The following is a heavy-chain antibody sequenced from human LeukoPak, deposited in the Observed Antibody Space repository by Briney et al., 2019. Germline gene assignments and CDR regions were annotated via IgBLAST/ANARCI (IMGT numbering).Heavy chain of an antibody. Sequence: GASVKVSCKASGYTFTSYAMNWVRQAPGQGLEWMGWINTNTGNPTYAQGFTGRFVFSLDTSVSTAYLQISSLKAEDTAVYYCAREVDYDYFWGPHGDIGGKGTRVTVFS. J-gene: IGHJ3*02. V-gene: IGHV7-4-1*02. CDR3: AREVDYDYFWGPHGDI. D-gene: IGHD3-16*01. CDR2: INTNTGNP. CDR1: GYTFTSYA.